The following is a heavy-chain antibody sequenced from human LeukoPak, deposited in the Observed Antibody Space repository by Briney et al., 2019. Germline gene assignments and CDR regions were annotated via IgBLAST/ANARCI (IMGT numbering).Heavy chain of an antibody. J-gene: IGHJ5*01. CDR3: ARRSDDFWSGYSDS. D-gene: IGHD3-3*01. V-gene: IGHV1-18*03. CDR1: GYTFTSYG. CDR2: ISAYNGNT. Sequence: ASVRVSCKASGYTFTSYGISWVRQAPGQGLEWMGWISAYNGNTNYAQKLQGRVTMTTDTSTSTAYMELRSLRSDDMAVYYCARRSDDFWSGYSDSWGQGTLVTVSS.